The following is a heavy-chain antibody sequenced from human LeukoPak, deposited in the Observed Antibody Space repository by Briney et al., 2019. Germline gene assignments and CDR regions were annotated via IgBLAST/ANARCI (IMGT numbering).Heavy chain of an antibody. J-gene: IGHJ6*03. D-gene: IGHD3-16*01. CDR2: ISAYNGNT. CDR1: GYTFTSYG. CDR3: ARGLGPTFPTYYSDYMEV. Sequence: ASVKVSCKASGYTFTSYGISWVRQAPGQGLEWMGWISAYNGNTNYAQKLQGRVTMTTDTSTSTAYMELRSLRSDDTAVYYCARGLGPTFPTYYSDYMEVRGKGTTVTVS. V-gene: IGHV1-18*01.